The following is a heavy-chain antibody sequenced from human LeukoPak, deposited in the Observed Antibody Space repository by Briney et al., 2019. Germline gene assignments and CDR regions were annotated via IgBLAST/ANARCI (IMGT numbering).Heavy chain of an antibody. CDR3: AKRRYDFWSGYKDLAY. Sequence: GGSLRLSCAASGFTFSSYAMSWVRQAPGKGLEWVSVISGSGGSTYYADSVKGRFTVSRDNSKNTLYLQMNSLRAEDTVVYYCAKRRYDFWSGYKDLAYWGQGTLVTVSS. V-gene: IGHV3-23*01. CDR2: ISGSGGST. D-gene: IGHD3-3*01. CDR1: GFTFSSYA. J-gene: IGHJ4*02.